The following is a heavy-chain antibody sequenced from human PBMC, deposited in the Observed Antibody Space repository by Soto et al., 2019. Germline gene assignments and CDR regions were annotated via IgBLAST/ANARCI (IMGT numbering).Heavy chain of an antibody. CDR1: GYTFTSYA. J-gene: IGHJ4*02. Sequence: QVQVVQSGAEEKKPGASVKVSCKASGYTFTSYAMHWVRQAPGQRLEWMGWINAGNGNTKHSQKFQGRVTITRDTPASTAYMGLRTLSPEASAVYMWARGGKPIDYWSQGAVVT. CDR3: ARGGKPIDY. CDR2: INAGNGNT. V-gene: IGHV1-3*05. D-gene: IGHD2-15*01.